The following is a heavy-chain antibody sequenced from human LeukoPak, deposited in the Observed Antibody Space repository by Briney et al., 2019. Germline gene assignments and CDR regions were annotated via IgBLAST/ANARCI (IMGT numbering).Heavy chain of an antibody. CDR1: GFTFSSYG. Sequence: GGSLRLSCAASGFTFSSYGMHWVRQAPGKGLEWVAFIRYDGSNKYYADSVKGRFTISRDNSKNTLYLQMNSLRAEDTAVYYCAKEGYCSSTSCPGDYYYYYMDVWGKGTTVTVSS. V-gene: IGHV3-30*02. CDR3: AKEGYCSSTSCPGDYYYYYMDV. CDR2: IRYDGSNK. J-gene: IGHJ6*03. D-gene: IGHD2-2*01.